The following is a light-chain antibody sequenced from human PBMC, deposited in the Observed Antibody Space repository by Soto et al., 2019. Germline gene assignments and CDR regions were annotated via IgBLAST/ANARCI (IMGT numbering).Light chain of an antibody. CDR2: DAS. CDR3: HQRSNWPWT. CDR1: QSVGSP. J-gene: IGKJ1*01. Sequence: IVLTHSPATLSLSPGERATLSCRASQSVGSPLAWYQQRPGQSPSLLIPDASNRDTGIPARFSGSGTETDFPLTISSLEPEDFAVYYCHQRSNWPWTFGPWTKV. V-gene: IGKV3-11*01.